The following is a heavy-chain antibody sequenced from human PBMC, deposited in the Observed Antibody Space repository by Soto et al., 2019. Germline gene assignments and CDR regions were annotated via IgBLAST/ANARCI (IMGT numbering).Heavy chain of an antibody. CDR1: GFTFSSYG. D-gene: IGHD6-6*01. Sequence: GGSLRLSCAASGFTFSSYGMHWVRQAPGKGLEWVAVISYDGSNKYYADSVKGRFTISRDNSKNTLYLQVNSLRAEDTAVYYCAKDSSYSSSSKRGIDYWGQGTLVTVSS. CDR2: ISYDGSNK. V-gene: IGHV3-30*18. CDR3: AKDSSYSSSSKRGIDY. J-gene: IGHJ4*02.